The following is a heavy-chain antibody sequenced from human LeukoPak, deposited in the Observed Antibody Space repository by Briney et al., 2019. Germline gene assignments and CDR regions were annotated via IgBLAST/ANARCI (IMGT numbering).Heavy chain of an antibody. CDR2: ISVYNGNT. V-gene: IGHV1-18*01. CDR1: GYTFTSYG. J-gene: IGHJ6*03. D-gene: IGHD1-7*01. CDR3: ARDGPYITGTPYYYYYYYMDV. Sequence: ASVKVSCKASGYTFTSYGISWVRQAPGQGLEWMGWISVYNGNTNYAQKLQGRVTMTTDTSTSTAYMELRSLRSDDTAVYYCARDGPYITGTPYYYYYYYMDVWGKGTTVTISS.